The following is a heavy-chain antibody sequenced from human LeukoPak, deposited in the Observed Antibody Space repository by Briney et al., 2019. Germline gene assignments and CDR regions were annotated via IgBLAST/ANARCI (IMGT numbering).Heavy chain of an antibody. J-gene: IGHJ4*02. CDR1: GFTFSSQA. V-gene: IGHV3-23*01. CDR2: IGGSGSIT. Sequence: GASLRLSCAASGFTFSSQAMSWVRQAPGKGLEWVSVIGGSGSITSYRDSVKGRFTISRDNSKNTMYLQMNSLRAEDTAVYYCASAGSGWYDYWGQGTLVTVSS. CDR3: ASAGSGWYDY. D-gene: IGHD6-19*01.